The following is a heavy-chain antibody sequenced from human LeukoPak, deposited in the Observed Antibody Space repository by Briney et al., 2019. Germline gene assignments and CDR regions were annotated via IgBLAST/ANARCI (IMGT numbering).Heavy chain of an antibody. Sequence: SETLSLTCTVSGGSISSYYWNWIRQPAGKGLEWIGRIYTSGTTNYNPSLKSRVTMSVDTSKNQFSLKLSSVTAADTAMYYCARVMPSVAATSKAYMGVWGKGTTVTVSS. CDR3: ARVMPSVAATSKAYMGV. D-gene: IGHD2-15*01. CDR2: IYTSGTT. V-gene: IGHV4-4*07. J-gene: IGHJ6*03. CDR1: GGSISSYY.